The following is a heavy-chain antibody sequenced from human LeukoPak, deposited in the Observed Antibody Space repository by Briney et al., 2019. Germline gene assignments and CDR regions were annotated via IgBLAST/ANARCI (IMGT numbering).Heavy chain of an antibody. CDR3: ARGLLEQLGNWFDP. CDR1: GGSISSGGYY. J-gene: IGHJ5*02. Sequence: SQTLSLTCTVSGGSISSGGYYWSWIRQHPGKGLGWIGYIYYSGSTYYNPSLKSRVTISVDTSKNQFSLKRSSVTAADTVVYYCARGLLEQLGNWFDPWGQGNLVTVSS. D-gene: IGHD6-6*01. V-gene: IGHV4-31*03. CDR2: IYYSGST.